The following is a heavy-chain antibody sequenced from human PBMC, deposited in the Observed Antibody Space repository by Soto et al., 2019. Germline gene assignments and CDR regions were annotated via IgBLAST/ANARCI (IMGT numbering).Heavy chain of an antibody. Sequence: SETLSLTCAVYGGSFSGYYWSWVRQPPGKGLEWIAEINHSGSTNYNPSLKGRVTISVDTSKNYFSLKLSFVTAADTAVYYCARALPASRYCISIDCPRSGMDVWGQGTTVTVSS. CDR3: ARALPASRYCISIDCPRSGMDV. V-gene: IGHV4-34*01. J-gene: IGHJ6*02. CDR1: GGSFSGYY. CDR2: INHSGST. D-gene: IGHD2-2*01.